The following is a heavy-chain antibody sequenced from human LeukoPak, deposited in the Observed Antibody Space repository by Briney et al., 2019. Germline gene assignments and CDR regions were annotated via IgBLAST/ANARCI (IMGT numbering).Heavy chain of an antibody. Sequence: GGSLRLSCAASGFTFSSYRMSWVRQAPGKGLEWVANIKQDGSEKYYVDSVKGRFTISRDNAKNSLYLQMNSLRAEDTAVYYCARDPGGFGELLYTHYDYWGQGTLVTVSS. V-gene: IGHV3-7*01. D-gene: IGHD3-10*01. CDR3: ARDPGGFGELLYTHYDY. J-gene: IGHJ4*02. CDR2: IKQDGSEK. CDR1: GFTFSSYR.